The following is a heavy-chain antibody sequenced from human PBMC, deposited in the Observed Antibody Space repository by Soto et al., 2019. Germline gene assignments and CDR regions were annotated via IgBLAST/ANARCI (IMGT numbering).Heavy chain of an antibody. Sequence: PEGSLRLSCAASGFTFSSYSMNWVRQAPGKGLEWVSYISSSSSTIYYADSVKGRFTISRDNAKNSLYLQMNSLRDEDTAVYYCARDVIASSGSDSVWGQALNHLVIWGPGTMLTV. J-gene: IGHJ3*02. V-gene: IGHV3-48*02. CDR2: ISSSSSTI. D-gene: IGHD3-22*01. CDR1: GFTFSSYS. CDR3: ARDVIASSGSDSVWGQALNHLVI.